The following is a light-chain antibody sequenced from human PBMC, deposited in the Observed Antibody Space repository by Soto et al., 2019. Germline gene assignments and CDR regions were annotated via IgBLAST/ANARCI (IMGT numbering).Light chain of an antibody. J-gene: IGLJ2*01. CDR3: SSYAGRITLV. CDR2: DDN. Sequence: QSGLTQTASVSGSPGQSITMSCTGSRSDVGGYNLVSWYQQHPGKAPKLLISDDNKRPSGVSDRFSGSKSGNTASLTISGLQAEDEGDYYRSSYAGRITLVFGGGTKLTVL. V-gene: IGLV2-23*01. CDR1: RSDVGGYNL.